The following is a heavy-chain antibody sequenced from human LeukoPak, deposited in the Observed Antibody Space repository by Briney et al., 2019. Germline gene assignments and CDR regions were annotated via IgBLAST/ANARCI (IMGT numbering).Heavy chain of an antibody. D-gene: IGHD3-22*01. CDR2: ISGSGGST. CDR1: GFTFSSYA. J-gene: IGHJ6*02. V-gene: IGHV3-23*01. CDR3: AKGVHYYDSSGQVYSMDV. Sequence: GGSLRLSCAASGFTFSSYAMSWVRQAPGKGLEWVSAISGSGGSTYYADSLKGRFTISRDNSKNTLYLQMNSLRAEDTAVYYCAKGVHYYDSSGQVYSMDVWGQGTTVTVSS.